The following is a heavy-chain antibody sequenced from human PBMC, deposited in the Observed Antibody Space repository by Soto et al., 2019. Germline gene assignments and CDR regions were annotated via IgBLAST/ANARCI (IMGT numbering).Heavy chain of an antibody. D-gene: IGHD3-3*01. CDR3: ARMPGEWLSGGPYYYYYYMDV. CDR1: GGSISSGGYY. V-gene: IGHV4-31*03. CDR2: IYYSGST. J-gene: IGHJ6*03. Sequence: PSETLSLTCTVSGGSISSGGYYWSWIRQHPGKGLEWIGYIYYSGSTYYNPSLKSRVTISVDTSKNQFSLKLSSVTAADTAVYYCARMPGEWLSGGPYYYYYYMDVWGKGTTVTVSS.